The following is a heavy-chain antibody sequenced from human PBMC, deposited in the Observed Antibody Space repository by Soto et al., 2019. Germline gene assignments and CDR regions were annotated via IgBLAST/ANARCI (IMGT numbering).Heavy chain of an antibody. CDR1: GFPPSSNY. V-gene: IGHV3-23*01. Sequence: AGGALRLSCAASGFPPSSNYNSRGRQASGKGLDWVSVISGSGVSTYYAAAVKGRFTISRDNAKNTLYLQMNSLRAEDTAVYYCARDLPIYGGAFDIWGQGTMVTVSS. J-gene: IGHJ3*02. CDR2: ISGSGVST. CDR3: ARDLPIYGGAFDI. D-gene: IGHD3-10*01.